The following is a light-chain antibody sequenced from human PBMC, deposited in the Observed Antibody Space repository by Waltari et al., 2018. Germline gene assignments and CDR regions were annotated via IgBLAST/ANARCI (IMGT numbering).Light chain of an antibody. Sequence: SYELTQPPSVSVSPGQTARITCSGDALPKQYAYWYQQKPGQAPVLVIYKDSERPSGIPERFSGSSSGTTVTLSISGAQAEDEADYHCQSADSSGTHVVFGGGTKLTVL. J-gene: IGLJ3*02. V-gene: IGLV3-25*03. CDR2: KDS. CDR3: QSADSSGTHVV. CDR1: ALPKQY.